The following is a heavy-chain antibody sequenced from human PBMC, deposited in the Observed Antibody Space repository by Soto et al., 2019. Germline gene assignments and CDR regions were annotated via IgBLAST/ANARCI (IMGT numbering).Heavy chain of an antibody. CDR2: ISYDGSNK. CDR1: GFTFSSYG. J-gene: IGHJ4*02. D-gene: IGHD6-6*01. Sequence: RSLRLSCAASGFTFSSYGMHWVRQAPGKGLEWVAVISYDGSNKYYADSVKGRFTISRDNSKNTLYLQMNSLRAEDTAVYYCAKDGSYSSSSFVFGYWGQGTLVTVSS. V-gene: IGHV3-30*18. CDR3: AKDGSYSSSSFVFGY.